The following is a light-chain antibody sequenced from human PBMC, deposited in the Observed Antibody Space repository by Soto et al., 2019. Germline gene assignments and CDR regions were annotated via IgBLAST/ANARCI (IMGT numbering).Light chain of an antibody. CDR1: SSDVGGYNY. Sequence: QSALAQPASVSGSPGQSITISCTGTSSDVGGYNYVSWYRQHPGRAPKLMIYDVGNRPSGVSNRFSGSKSGNTASLTISGLEAEDEADYYWSSYTRSSTYVFGTGTKVTVL. CDR3: SSYTRSSTYV. J-gene: IGLJ1*01. CDR2: DVG. V-gene: IGLV2-14*01.